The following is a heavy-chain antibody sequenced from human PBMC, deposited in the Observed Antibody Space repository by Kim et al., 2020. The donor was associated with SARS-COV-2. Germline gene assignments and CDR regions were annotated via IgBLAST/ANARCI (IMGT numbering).Heavy chain of an antibody. CDR3: VKRDSSSWNNYYYYGM. Sequence: GGSLRLSCAASGFTFRSYGMHWVRQAPGKGLEWVAVISYDGSNKNYADSVKGRFTISRDNSKNTLYLQMNSLRAEDTAVYYCVKRDSSSWNNYYYYGM. CDR1: GFTFRSYG. CDR2: ISYDGSNK. V-gene: IGHV3-30*18. J-gene: IGHJ6*01. D-gene: IGHD6-13*01.